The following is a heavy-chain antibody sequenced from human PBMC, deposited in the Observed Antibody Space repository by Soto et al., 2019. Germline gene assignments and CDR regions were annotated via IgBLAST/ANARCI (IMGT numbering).Heavy chain of an antibody. D-gene: IGHD2-15*01. CDR3: XXSXXYSXXGGCLXYYFDX. V-gene: IGHV3-72*01. Sequence: PGGSLRLSCAASGFTFSDHYMDWVRQAPGKGLEWVGRTRNKANSYNTEYAASVKGRFTISRDDSKNSLYLQMNSLKTEDTAVXXXXXSXXYSXXGGCLXYYFDXWGQGTXVXVSX. J-gene: IGHJ4*02. CDR2: TRNKANSYNT. CDR1: GFTFSDHY.